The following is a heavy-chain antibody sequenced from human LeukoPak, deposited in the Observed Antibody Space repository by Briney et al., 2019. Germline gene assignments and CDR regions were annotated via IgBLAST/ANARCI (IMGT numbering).Heavy chain of an antibody. J-gene: IGHJ4*02. V-gene: IGHV3-23*01. Sequence: PGGSLRLSCAASGFTFSSCAMTWVRQAPGKGLERVSVISGGGGTTYYADSVKGRFTISRDNSENTLYLQMNSLRAEDTAVYYCAKGYSGSYLDYWGQGTLVTVSS. D-gene: IGHD1-26*01. CDR2: ISGGGGTT. CDR3: AKGYSGSYLDY. CDR1: GFTFSSCA.